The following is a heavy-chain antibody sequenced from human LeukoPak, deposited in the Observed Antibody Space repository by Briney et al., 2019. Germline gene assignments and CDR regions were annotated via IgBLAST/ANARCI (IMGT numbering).Heavy chain of an antibody. CDR2: VKQDGSEQ. J-gene: IGHJ5*02. V-gene: IGHV3-7*01. CDR1: GFTFTTYW. CDR3: ARPLMYYYGSETYFWFDP. Sequence: GGSLRLSCAASGFTFTTYWMGWVRQAPGKGLEWVANVKQDGSEQYYVDSVKGRFTISRDNAKNSLSLQMNSLRAEDTAVYYCARPLMYYYGSETYFWFDPWGQGTLVTVSS. D-gene: IGHD3-10*01.